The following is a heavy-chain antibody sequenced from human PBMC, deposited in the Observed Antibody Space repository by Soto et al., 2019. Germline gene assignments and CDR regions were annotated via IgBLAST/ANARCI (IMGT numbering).Heavy chain of an antibody. J-gene: IGHJ6*02. CDR2: IDWDDDK. CDR3: ARSVYDILTGFRTSYGMDV. CDR1: GFSLSTGGMC. D-gene: IGHD3-9*01. Sequence: SGPTLVNPTQTLTLTCTFSGFSLSTGGMCVSWIRQPPGKALEWLALIDWDDDKYYSTSLKTRLTISKDTPKNQVVLTMTNMDPVDTATYYCARSVYDILTGFRTSYGMDVWGQGTTVTVSS. V-gene: IGHV2-70*01.